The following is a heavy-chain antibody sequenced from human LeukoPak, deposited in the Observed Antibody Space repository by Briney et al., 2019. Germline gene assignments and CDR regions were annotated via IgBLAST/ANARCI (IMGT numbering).Heavy chain of an antibody. V-gene: IGHV3-30*03. Sequence: GGSLRLSCAASGFTFSSYSMNWVRQAPGKGLEWVAVISYDGSNKYYADSVKGRFTISRDNSKNTLYLQMNSLRAEDTAVYYCARDSSTENDAFDIWGQGTMVTVSS. J-gene: IGHJ3*02. CDR3: ARDSSTENDAFDI. D-gene: IGHD4-17*01. CDR2: ISYDGSNK. CDR1: GFTFSSYS.